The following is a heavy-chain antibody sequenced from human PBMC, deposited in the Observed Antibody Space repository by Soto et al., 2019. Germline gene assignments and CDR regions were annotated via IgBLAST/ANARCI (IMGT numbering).Heavy chain of an antibody. CDR2: IGVSGYDT. V-gene: IGHV3-23*01. CDR3: ARDRSAWTSSEPLY. CDR1: GFTLSNYA. J-gene: IGHJ4*02. D-gene: IGHD2-2*01. Sequence: EVQLLESGGGLVQPGGSLRLSCAASGFTLSNYAMTWVRQAPGKGLEWVSTIGVSGYDTFYADSVKGRFTISRDTAKNPLYLQMTSLRVGETALYYCARDRSAWTSSEPLYWGQGTLITVSS.